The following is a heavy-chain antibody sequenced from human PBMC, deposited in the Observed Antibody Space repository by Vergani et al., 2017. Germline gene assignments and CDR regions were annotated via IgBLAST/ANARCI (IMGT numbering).Heavy chain of an antibody. D-gene: IGHD1-1*01. CDR3: VRVKGCIWNDHLYDF. J-gene: IGHJ3*01. V-gene: IGHV3-72*01. CDR2: IRNKANYYTT. CDR1: GFIFSDHY. Sequence: EVQVVESGGGLVQPGGSLRLSCAASGFIFSDHYMDWVRQAPGKGLEWVGRIRNKANYYTTQYAASVKGRFTITRDDSKSYLYLQMNSLQTEDTALYYCVRVKGCIWNDHLYDFWGQGTLVTDSS.